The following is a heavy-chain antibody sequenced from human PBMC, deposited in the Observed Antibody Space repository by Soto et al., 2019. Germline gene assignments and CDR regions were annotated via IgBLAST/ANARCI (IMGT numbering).Heavy chain of an antibody. CDR3: AKDREIVLESAVVPRSKTLDP. Sequence: QMQLVESGGGVVQPGRSLRLSCAASGFTFSDYGMHWVRQAPGKGLEWVAVISLDGSNKYYVDSVKGRFTISRDDSKNTLYLHMNSLRAEDTAVYYCAKDREIVLESAVVPRSKTLDPWGQGTLVTVSS. CDR2: ISLDGSNK. CDR1: GFTFSDYG. J-gene: IGHJ5*02. D-gene: IGHD2-2*01. V-gene: IGHV3-30*18.